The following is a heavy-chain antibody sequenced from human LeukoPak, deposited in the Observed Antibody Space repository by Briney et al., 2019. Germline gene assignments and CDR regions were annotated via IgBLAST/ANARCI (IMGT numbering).Heavy chain of an antibody. CDR2: IFNTGNT. D-gene: IGHD3-10*01. CDR1: GGSINSHY. CDR3: ASRPADTTWYGVFDY. Sequence: PSETLSLTRSVSGGSINSHYWSWLRQPPGKRLEWIGYIFNTGNTNYNPSLARRVTMSVDTSRAQFFLRLSPVTAADTAIYYCASRPADTTWYGVFDYWSQGTLVTVSS. V-gene: IGHV4-59*11. J-gene: IGHJ4*02.